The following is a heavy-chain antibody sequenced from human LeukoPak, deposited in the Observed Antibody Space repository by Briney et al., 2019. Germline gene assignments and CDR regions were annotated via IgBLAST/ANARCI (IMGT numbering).Heavy chain of an antibody. Sequence: GESLNISCKGSGYRFTTYWIGWVRQMPGKGLDWMGSTYPRDSDTRYSHSFQGQVTIYVHKSISTAYLQWSSLKASDTAMYYCAKRNSGYDYFDYWGQGTLVTVSS. V-gene: IGHV5-51*01. CDR3: AKRNSGYDYFDY. CDR2: TYPRDSDT. D-gene: IGHD5-12*01. CDR1: GYRFTTYW. J-gene: IGHJ4*02.